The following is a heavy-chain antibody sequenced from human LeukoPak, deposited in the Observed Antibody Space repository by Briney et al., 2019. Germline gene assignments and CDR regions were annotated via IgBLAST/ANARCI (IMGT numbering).Heavy chain of an antibody. V-gene: IGHV4-39*01. CDR1: GGSISSSSYF. J-gene: IGHJ4*02. D-gene: IGHD6-19*01. Sequence: LETLSLTCTVSGGSISSSSYFWDWIRQPPGKGLEWIGNIYYSGITDYNPSLKSRVTMSVDTSNNQFSLQVNSVTAADTAVFYCARSYSSGWFYFDDWGQGTLVTVSS. CDR2: IYYSGIT. CDR3: ARSYSSGWFYFDD.